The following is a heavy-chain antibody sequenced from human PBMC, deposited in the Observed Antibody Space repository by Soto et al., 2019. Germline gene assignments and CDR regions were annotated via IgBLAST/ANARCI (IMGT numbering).Heavy chain of an antibody. CDR1: GGTFSSYA. CDR3: ASVSPKYYYYGMYV. CDR2: IIPIFGTA. J-gene: IGHJ6*02. Sequence: QVQLVQSGAEVKKPGSSVKVSCKASGGTFSSYAINWVRQAPGQGLEWMGGIIPIFGTADYAQKFQGRVTIAADESTTTAFMLLSSLRSEDTAVYYCASVSPKYYYYGMYVWGQGTTVTVSS. V-gene: IGHV1-69*12.